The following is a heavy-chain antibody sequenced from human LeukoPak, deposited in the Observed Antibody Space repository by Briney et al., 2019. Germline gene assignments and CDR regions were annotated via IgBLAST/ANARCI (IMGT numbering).Heavy chain of an antibody. V-gene: IGHV4-34*01. J-gene: IGHJ4*02. D-gene: IGHD3-10*01. CDR1: GFTFTTYS. Sequence: GSLRLSCAASGFTFTTYSMSWIRQPPGKGLEWIGEINHSGSTNYNPSLKSRVTISVDTSKNQFSLKLSSVTAADTAVYYCARGEYYYGSGSSHFDYWGQGTLVTVSS. CDR2: INHSGST. CDR3: ARGEYYYGSGSSHFDY.